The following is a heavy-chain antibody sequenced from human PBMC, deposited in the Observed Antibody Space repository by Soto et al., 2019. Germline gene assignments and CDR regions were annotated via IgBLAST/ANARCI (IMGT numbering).Heavy chain of an antibody. D-gene: IGHD6-13*01. Sequence: ASVKVSCKASGGTFSSYAISWVRQAPGQGLEWMGGIIPIFGTANYAQKFQGRVTITADKSTSTVYMELSSLRSEDTAVYYCARVSHPSYSSSWYEGDYWGQGTLVTVSS. J-gene: IGHJ4*02. CDR3: ARVSHPSYSSSWYEGDY. CDR1: GGTFSSYA. CDR2: IIPIFGTA. V-gene: IGHV1-69*06.